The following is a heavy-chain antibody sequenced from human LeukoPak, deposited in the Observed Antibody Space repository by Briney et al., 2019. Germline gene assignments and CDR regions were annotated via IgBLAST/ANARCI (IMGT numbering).Heavy chain of an antibody. CDR2: ISAYNGNT. D-gene: IGHD3-3*01. Sequence: GASVKVSCKASGYTFSSYGITWVRQAPGQGLEWMGWISAYNGNTSYAQKFQGRVTMTRDMSTSTVYMELSSLRSEDTAVYYCARAQLTIFGVAWPNYFDYWGQGTLVTVSS. CDR1: GYTFSSYG. J-gene: IGHJ4*02. CDR3: ARAQLTIFGVAWPNYFDY. V-gene: IGHV1-18*01.